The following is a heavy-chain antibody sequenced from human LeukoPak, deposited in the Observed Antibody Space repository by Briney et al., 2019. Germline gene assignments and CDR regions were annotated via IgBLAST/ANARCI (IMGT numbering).Heavy chain of an antibody. Sequence: GASVKVSCKASGYTFTGYYMHWVRQAPGQGLEWMGWINPNSGGTNYAQKFQGRVTMTRDTSISTAYMELSRLRSDDTAVYYCARERNYCTNGVCYNLFDYWGQGTLVTVSS. J-gene: IGHJ4*02. CDR3: ARERNYCTNGVCYNLFDY. V-gene: IGHV1-2*02. CDR1: GYTFTGYY. CDR2: INPNSGGT. D-gene: IGHD2-8*01.